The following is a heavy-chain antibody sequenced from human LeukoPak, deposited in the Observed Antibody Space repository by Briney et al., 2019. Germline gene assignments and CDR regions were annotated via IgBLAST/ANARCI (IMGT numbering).Heavy chain of an antibody. Sequence: SETLSLTCTVSNGSVSSGLYYWGWIRQSPGKGLEWIGSISFSGSTNYNPSLKSRVTISVDTSKNQFSLKLSSVTAADTAVYYCARVLTAKWELPNYGMDVWGQGTTVTVSS. J-gene: IGHJ6*02. V-gene: IGHV4-39*07. CDR1: NGSVSSGLYY. CDR2: ISFSGST. D-gene: IGHD1-26*01. CDR3: ARVLTAKWELPNYGMDV.